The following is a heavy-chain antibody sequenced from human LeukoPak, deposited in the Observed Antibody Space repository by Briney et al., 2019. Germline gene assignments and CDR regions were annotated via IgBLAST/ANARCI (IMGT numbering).Heavy chain of an antibody. CDR2: ISGSGGST. J-gene: IGHJ4*02. D-gene: IGHD1/OR15-1a*01. CDR3: ARVMNRGYYFDY. Sequence: PGGSLRLSCAASGFTFSSYAMSWVRQAPGKGLEWVSAISGSGGSTYYADSVKGRFTISRDNSKNTLYLQMNSLRAEDTAVYYCARVMNRGYYFDYWGQGTLVTVSS. CDR1: GFTFSSYA. V-gene: IGHV3-23*01.